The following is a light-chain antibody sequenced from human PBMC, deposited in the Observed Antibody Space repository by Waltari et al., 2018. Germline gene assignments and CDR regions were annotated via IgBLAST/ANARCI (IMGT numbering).Light chain of an antibody. CDR2: WAS. CDR1: PTVLYNSNNRNY. J-gene: IGKJ2*01. V-gene: IGKV4-1*01. CDR3: QQYYSSPYT. Sequence: DFVMTQSPASLALSLGERATIHCKTSPTVLYNSNNRNYLTWYQQKPGQPPKLLFSWASTLESGVPDRFSASGSGTDFTLTISRLQPEDVAIYYCQQYYSSPYTFGQGTRLEIK.